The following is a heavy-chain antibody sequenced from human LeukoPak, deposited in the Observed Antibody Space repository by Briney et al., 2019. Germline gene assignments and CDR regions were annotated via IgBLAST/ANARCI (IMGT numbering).Heavy chain of an antibody. CDR3: ATEITNDAFDI. V-gene: IGHV3-11*01. Sequence: GGSLRLSCAASGFTFSDYYMSWIRQAPGKGLEWVSYISSSGSTIYYADSVKGRFTISRDNAKNSLYLQMNSLRAEDTALYYCATEITNDAFDIWGQGTMVTVSS. J-gene: IGHJ3*02. D-gene: IGHD3-10*01. CDR2: ISSSGSTI. CDR1: GFTFSDYY.